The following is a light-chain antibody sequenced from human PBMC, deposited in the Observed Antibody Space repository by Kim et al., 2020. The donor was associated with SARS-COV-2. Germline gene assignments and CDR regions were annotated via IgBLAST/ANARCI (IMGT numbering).Light chain of an antibody. CDR1: NSGSNS. CDR3: QVWDTSSDYQYV. J-gene: IGLJ1*01. CDR2: FDS. V-gene: IGLV3-21*04. Sequence: PGKTGRISWGGDNSGSNSVPWYQKKSGQAPVLVMYFDSDRPAEIPERFSASKSGNTATLTINKVEAGDEADYYCQVWDTSSDYQYVFGTGTKVTVL.